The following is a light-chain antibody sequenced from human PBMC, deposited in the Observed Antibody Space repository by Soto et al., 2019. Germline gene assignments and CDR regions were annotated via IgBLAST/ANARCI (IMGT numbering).Light chain of an antibody. CDR1: QSVRSN. V-gene: IGKV3-15*01. CDR3: QQYNNWPPWT. CDR2: GAS. J-gene: IGKJ1*01. Sequence: EIVMTQSPATLSVSPGERATLSCRASQSVRSNLAWYQQKPCQAPRRLIYGASTRATGIPARFSGSGSGTEFTLTISSLQAEDFAVYYCQQYNNWPPWTFGQGPKVEIK.